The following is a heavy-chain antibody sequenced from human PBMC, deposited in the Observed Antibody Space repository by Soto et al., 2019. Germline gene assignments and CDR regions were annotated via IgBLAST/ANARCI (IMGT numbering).Heavy chain of an antibody. CDR1: GGTFSSYA. D-gene: IGHD3-10*01. CDR2: IIPIFGTA. J-gene: IGHJ6*02. V-gene: IGHV1-69*01. Sequence: SVKVSCKASGGTFSSYAISWVRQAPGQGLEWMGGIIPIFGTANYAQKFQGRVTITADESTSTAYMELSSLRSEDTAVYYCAKGELFYGSGSGPRPDVWGQGTTVTVSS. CDR3: AKGELFYGSGSGPRPDV.